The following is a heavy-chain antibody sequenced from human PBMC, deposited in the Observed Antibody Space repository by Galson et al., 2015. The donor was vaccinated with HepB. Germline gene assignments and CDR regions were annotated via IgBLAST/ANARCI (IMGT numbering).Heavy chain of an antibody. D-gene: IGHD3-9*01. Sequence: SLRLSCAASGFTFSSYGMHWVRQAPGKGLEWVAVISYDGSNKYYADSVKGRFTISRDNSKNTLYLQMNSLRAEDTAVYYCAKDYDILTGDYYYGMDVWGQGTTVTVSS. CDR1: GFTFSSYG. CDR3: AKDYDILTGDYYYGMDV. J-gene: IGHJ6*02. V-gene: IGHV3-30*18. CDR2: ISYDGSNK.